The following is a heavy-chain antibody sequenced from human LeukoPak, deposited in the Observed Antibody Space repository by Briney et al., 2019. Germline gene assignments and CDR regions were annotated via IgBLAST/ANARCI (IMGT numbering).Heavy chain of an antibody. J-gene: IGHJ4*02. CDR3: ARPYGSGSRFDY. D-gene: IGHD3-10*01. Sequence: GGSLRLSCAASGFTVSSNYMSWVRQAPGKGLEWVSVLYSGGSTYYADTVKGRFTISRDNSKNTLYLQMNSLRAEDTAVYYCARPYGSGSRFDYWGQGTLVTVSS. CDR2: LYSGGST. V-gene: IGHV3-53*01. CDR1: GFTVSSNY.